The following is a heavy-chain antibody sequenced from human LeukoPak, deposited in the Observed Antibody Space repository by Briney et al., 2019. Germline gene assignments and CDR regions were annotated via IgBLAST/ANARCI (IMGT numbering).Heavy chain of an antibody. CDR3: AHYYYDSTSYYYFDY. D-gene: IGHD3-22*01. J-gene: IGHJ4*02. Sequence: GGSLRLSCAASGFTFSNHAMHWVRQAPGKGLEWVAFIRYDGSNKYYADSVKGRFTISRDNSKNTLYLQMNSLRAEDTAVYYCAHYYYDSTSYYYFDYWGQGTLVTVSS. CDR1: GFTFSNHA. V-gene: IGHV3-30*02. CDR2: IRYDGSNK.